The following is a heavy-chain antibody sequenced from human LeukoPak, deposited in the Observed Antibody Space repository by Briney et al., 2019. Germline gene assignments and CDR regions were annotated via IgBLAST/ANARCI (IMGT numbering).Heavy chain of an antibody. CDR3: ARGRATTSHAFDI. CDR2: INHSGST. V-gene: IGHV4-34*01. Sequence: KPSETLSLTCAVSGGSFSGYYWTWIRQPPGKGLEWIGEINHSGSTNYNPSLKSRVTISVDTSKNQFSLKLSSVTAADTAVYYCARGRATTSHAFDIWGQGTMVTVSS. CDR1: GGSFSGYY. J-gene: IGHJ3*02. D-gene: IGHD1-26*01.